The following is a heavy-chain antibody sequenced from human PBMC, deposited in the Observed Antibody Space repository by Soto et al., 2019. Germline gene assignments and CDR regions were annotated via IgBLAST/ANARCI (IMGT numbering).Heavy chain of an antibody. J-gene: IGHJ6*03. Sequence: SQTLSLTCAISGNSISNNSSSWNWIKQSPSRGLEWLGRTYYRSKWYNDYAVSVKSRITINPDTSKNQFSLQLNSVTPEDTAVYYCARDFIVVVPAAIYYYYYMDVWGKGTTVTVSS. CDR1: GNSISNNSSS. D-gene: IGHD2-2*01. CDR2: TYYRSKWYN. V-gene: IGHV6-1*01. CDR3: ARDFIVVVPAAIYYYYYMDV.